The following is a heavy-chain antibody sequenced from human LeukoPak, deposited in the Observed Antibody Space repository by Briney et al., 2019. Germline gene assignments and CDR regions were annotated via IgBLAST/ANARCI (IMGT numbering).Heavy chain of an antibody. CDR2: VYYSGST. J-gene: IGHJ4*02. V-gene: IGHV4-59*01. D-gene: IGHD3-10*01. CDR3: ARSELLWFGGVNSGFDY. Sequence: SETLSLTCTVSGGSISSYYWSWIRQPPGKGLEWIGYVYYSGSTNYNPSLKSRVIISVDTSENQFSLKLSSVTAADTAVYYCARSELLWFGGVNSGFDYWGQGTLVTVSS. CDR1: GGSISSYY.